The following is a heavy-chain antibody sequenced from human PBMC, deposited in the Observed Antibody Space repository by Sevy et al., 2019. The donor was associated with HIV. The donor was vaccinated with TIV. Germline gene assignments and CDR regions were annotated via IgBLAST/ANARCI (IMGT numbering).Heavy chain of an antibody. D-gene: IGHD1-1*01. Sequence: ASVKVSCETSGYRFTDYYIHWVRQAPGQGLEWMGWINPKSDVTKSAKKFQDRVIMNKDTSISTVYMELRGLTFDDSAVYYCARDQEFCGTTTCYSGLDHWGHGSLVTVSS. J-gene: IGHJ4*01. CDR1: GYRFTDYY. CDR3: ARDQEFCGTTTCYSGLDH. CDR2: INPKSDVT. V-gene: IGHV1-2*02.